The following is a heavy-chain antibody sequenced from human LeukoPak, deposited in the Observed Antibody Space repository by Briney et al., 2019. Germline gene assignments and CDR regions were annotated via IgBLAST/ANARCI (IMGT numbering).Heavy chain of an antibody. V-gene: IGHV3-20*04. Sequence: PGGSLRLFCAASGFTFDDYGMSWVRQAPGKGLEWVSGINWNGDSTGYADSVKGRFTISRDNAKNSLYLQMNNLRAEDTAFYYCARGAGSGWYFFYSYWGQGTLVTVSS. J-gene: IGHJ4*02. CDR2: INWNGDST. D-gene: IGHD6-19*01. CDR1: GFTFDDYG. CDR3: ARGAGSGWYFFYSY.